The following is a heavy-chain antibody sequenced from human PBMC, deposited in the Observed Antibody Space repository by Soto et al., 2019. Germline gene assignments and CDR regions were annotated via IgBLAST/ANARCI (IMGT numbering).Heavy chain of an antibody. CDR2: IYYSGST. Sequence: PSETLSLTCTVSGGSISSGGYYWSWIRQHPGKGLEWIGYIYYSGSTYYNPSLKSRVTISVDTSKNQFSLKLSSVTAADTAVYYCARVGGTYSGYDPNWFDPWGQGTLVTVSS. J-gene: IGHJ5*02. D-gene: IGHD5-12*01. CDR3: ARVGGTYSGYDPNWFDP. CDR1: GGSISSGGYY. V-gene: IGHV4-31*03.